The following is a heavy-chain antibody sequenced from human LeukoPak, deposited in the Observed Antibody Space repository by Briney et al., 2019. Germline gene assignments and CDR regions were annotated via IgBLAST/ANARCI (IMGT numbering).Heavy chain of an antibody. CDR3: ARHALSSGWPLQYFQH. D-gene: IGHD6-19*01. Sequence: SETLSLTCTVSGGSISSSSYYWGWIRQPPGKGPEWIGSIYYSGSTYYNPSLKSRVTISVDTSKNQFSLKLSSVTAADTAVYYCARHALSSGWPLQYFQHWGQGTLVTVSS. CDR2: IYYSGST. CDR1: GGSISSSSYY. J-gene: IGHJ1*01. V-gene: IGHV4-39*01.